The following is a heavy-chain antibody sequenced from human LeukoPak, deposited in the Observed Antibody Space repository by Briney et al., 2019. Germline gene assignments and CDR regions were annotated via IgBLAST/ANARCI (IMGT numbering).Heavy chain of an antibody. V-gene: IGHV1-8*03. CDR3: ARVGYSNSYDY. CDR2: MNPNTGNA. CDR1: GYTFTNFD. D-gene: IGHD1-26*01. J-gene: IGHJ4*02. Sequence: ASMKVSCKASGYTFTNFDINWVQQATGQGLEWMGWMNPNTGNAGYAQKFQDRVTITWDASITTAYMDLSSLRSEDTAVYYCARVGYSNSYDYWGQGTLVTVSS.